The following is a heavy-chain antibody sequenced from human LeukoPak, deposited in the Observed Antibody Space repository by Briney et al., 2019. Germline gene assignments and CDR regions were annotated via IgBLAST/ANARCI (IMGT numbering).Heavy chain of an antibody. CDR1: GYSFTTYW. J-gene: IGHJ4*02. Sequence: PGESLKISCKGSGYSFTTYWIAWVRQMPGKGLEWMGIIYPRDSDIRYSPPFQGQVTISADKSISTAYLQWNSLKASDTAMYYCARHENGRIQLGAWGQGTLVTVSS. D-gene: IGHD5-18*01. V-gene: IGHV5-51*01. CDR3: ARHENGRIQLGA. CDR2: IYPRDSDI.